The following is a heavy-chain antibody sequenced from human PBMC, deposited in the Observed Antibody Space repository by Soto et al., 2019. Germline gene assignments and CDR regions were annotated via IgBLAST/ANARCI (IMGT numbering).Heavy chain of an antibody. J-gene: IGHJ4*02. Sequence: AQLVESGGGLVQPGGSLRLSCVASGFTFSGYWMHWVRQVPGKGLVWVSCINNDGSRTRYADSVKGRFTISRDNAKNTLYLQMNSLRAEDTAVYYCARDVHLQSFDYWGQGTLVTVSS. D-gene: IGHD1-1*01. CDR3: ARDVHLQSFDY. CDR2: INNDGSRT. V-gene: IGHV3-74*01. CDR1: GFTFSGYW.